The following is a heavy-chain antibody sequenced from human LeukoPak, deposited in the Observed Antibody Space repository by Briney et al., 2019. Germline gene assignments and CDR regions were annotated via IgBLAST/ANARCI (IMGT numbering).Heavy chain of an antibody. D-gene: IGHD2-15*01. Sequence: GGSLRLSCAASGFTFSSYSMNWVRQAPGKGLEWVSSISSSSSYIYYADSVKGRFTISRDNAKNSLYLQMNSLRAEDTAVYYCARVATGYSRAYSDFWGQGTLVTVSS. CDR1: GFTFSSYS. CDR2: ISSSSSYI. V-gene: IGHV3-21*04. CDR3: ARVATGYSRAYSDF. J-gene: IGHJ4*02.